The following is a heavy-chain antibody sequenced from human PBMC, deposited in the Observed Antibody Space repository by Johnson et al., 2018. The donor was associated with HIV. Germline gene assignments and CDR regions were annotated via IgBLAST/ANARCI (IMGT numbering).Heavy chain of an antibody. D-gene: IGHD6-13*01. CDR1: GFTFSSYG. CDR2: IKQDGSEK. V-gene: IGHV3-7*03. J-gene: IGHJ3*02. Sequence: VQLVESGGALVQPGGSLRLSCAASGFTFSSYGMHWVRQAPGKGLEWVANIKQDGSEKYYVDSVKGRFTISRDNAKNSLYLQMNSLRAEDTALYYCAKDRKGSSSWLRSGVAFDIWGQGTMVTVSS. CDR3: AKDRKGSSSWLRSGVAFDI.